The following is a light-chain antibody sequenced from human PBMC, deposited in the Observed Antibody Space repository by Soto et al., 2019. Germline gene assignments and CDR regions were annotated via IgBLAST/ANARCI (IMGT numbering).Light chain of an antibody. CDR3: QQSYSTPIT. CDR1: QSISSY. Sequence: IQMTQAPSSLSASVGYRVTIACRASQSISSYLNWYQQKPGKAPKRLIYAASNLQTGVPSRFSGSGSGTDFTLTINSLQPEDFATYSCQQSYSTPITFGQGTRLEIK. V-gene: IGKV1-39*01. J-gene: IGKJ5*01. CDR2: AAS.